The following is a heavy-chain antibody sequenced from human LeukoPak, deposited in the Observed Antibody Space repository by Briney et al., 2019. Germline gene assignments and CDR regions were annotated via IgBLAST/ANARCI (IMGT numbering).Heavy chain of an antibody. CDR3: ARGYGDYPPINWFDP. CDR2: INHSGST. Sequence: SETLSLTCAVYGGSFSGYYWSWIRQPPGKGLEWIGEINHSGSTNYNPSLKSRVTISVDTSKNQFSLKLSSVTAADTAVYYCARGYGDYPPINWFDPWGQGTLVTVSS. D-gene: IGHD4-17*01. CDR1: GGSFSGYY. J-gene: IGHJ5*02. V-gene: IGHV4-34*01.